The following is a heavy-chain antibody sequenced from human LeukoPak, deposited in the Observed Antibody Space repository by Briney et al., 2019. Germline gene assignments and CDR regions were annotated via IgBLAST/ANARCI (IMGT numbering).Heavy chain of an antibody. CDR3: ARPSPYYDFWSAYPSGFIDY. V-gene: IGHV4-34*01. CDR2: INHSVST. Sequence: SETLSLTCPVYGGSFSGYYWSWIRQPPGNGLEWIGEINHSVSTNYNPSLKSRLNTSVDTSKNQFSLNLSSVTAADTAVYYCARPSPYYDFWSAYPSGFIDYWGQGTLVTVSS. CDR1: GGSFSGYY. D-gene: IGHD3-3*01. J-gene: IGHJ4*02.